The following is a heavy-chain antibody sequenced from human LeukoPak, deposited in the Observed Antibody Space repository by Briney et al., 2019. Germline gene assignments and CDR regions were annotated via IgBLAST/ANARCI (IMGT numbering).Heavy chain of an antibody. V-gene: IGHV3-30*02. Sequence: PGGSLRLSCAASGFTFSSYGMHWVRQAPGKGLEWVAFIRYDGSNKYYADSVKGRFTISRDNSKNTLYLQMNSLRAEVTAVYYCAKLDWNDGWDAFDIWGQGTMVAVSS. CDR1: GFTFSSYG. J-gene: IGHJ3*02. D-gene: IGHD1-1*01. CDR2: IRYDGSNK. CDR3: AKLDWNDGWDAFDI.